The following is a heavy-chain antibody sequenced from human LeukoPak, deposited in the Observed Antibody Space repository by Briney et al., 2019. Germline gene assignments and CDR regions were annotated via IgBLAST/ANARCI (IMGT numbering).Heavy chain of an antibody. CDR2: IWYDGTNK. Sequence: GGSLRLSCAASGFTFSSYGMHWVRQAPGKGLEWVAAIWYDGTNKNYADSVKGRFTISRDNSKNTLYLQMNSLRAEDTAVYYCARDKKDYGDYTDFDYWGQGTLVTVSS. J-gene: IGHJ4*02. CDR3: ARDKKDYGDYTDFDY. D-gene: IGHD4-17*01. CDR1: GFTFSSYG. V-gene: IGHV3-33*01.